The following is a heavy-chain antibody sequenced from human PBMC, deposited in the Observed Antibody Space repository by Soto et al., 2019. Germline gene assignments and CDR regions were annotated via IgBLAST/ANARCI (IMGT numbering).Heavy chain of an antibody. D-gene: IGHD3-3*01. CDR1: GFTFSSYW. Sequence: GGSLRLSCAASGFTFSSYWMHWVRQAPGKGLVWVSRINSDGSSTSYADSVKGRFTISRDNAKNTLYLQMNSLRAEDTTVYYCAGHTIFGVVMTYYYYGMDVWGQGTTVTVS. J-gene: IGHJ6*02. CDR3: AGHTIFGVVMTYYYYGMDV. CDR2: INSDGSST. V-gene: IGHV3-74*01.